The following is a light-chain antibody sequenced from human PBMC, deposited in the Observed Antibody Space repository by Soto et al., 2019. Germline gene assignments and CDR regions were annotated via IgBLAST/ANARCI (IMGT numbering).Light chain of an antibody. J-gene: IGKJ5*01. V-gene: IGKV1-8*01. CDR2: AAS. CDR3: QQYYSYHPIT. CDR1: QGISSY. Sequence: AIRMTQSPSSLSASTGDRFTITCRASQGISSYLAWYQQKPGKAPKLLIYAASTLQSGVPSRFSGSGSGTDFTLTISCLQSEDFATYYCQQYYSYHPITFGQGTRLEIK.